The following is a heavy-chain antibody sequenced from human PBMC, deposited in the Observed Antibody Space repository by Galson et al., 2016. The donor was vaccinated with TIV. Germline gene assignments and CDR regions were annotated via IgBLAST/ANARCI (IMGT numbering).Heavy chain of an antibody. Sequence: SVKVSCKASGDTFNSDAFSWLRQAPGQGLEWVGRIIPLFGTPDYPLSFRGRVTITADESTSTVYMELKSLRSEDTAVYYCAVGRGMAAYYMDVWGKGTTVTVSS. CDR3: AVGRGMAAYYMDV. CDR2: IIPLFGTP. D-gene: IGHD3-16*01. CDR1: GDTFNSDA. V-gene: IGHV1-69*13. J-gene: IGHJ6*03.